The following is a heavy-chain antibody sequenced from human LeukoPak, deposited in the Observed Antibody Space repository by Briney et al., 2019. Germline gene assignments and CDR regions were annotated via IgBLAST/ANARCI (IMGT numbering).Heavy chain of an antibody. CDR1: GGTFSSYA. J-gene: IGHJ4*02. CDR2: IIPILGIA. CDR3: ARGRHYDFWSGYHDFDY. V-gene: IGHV1-69*04. D-gene: IGHD3-3*01. Sequence: ASVKVSCKASGGTFSSYAISWVRQAPGQGLEWMGRIIPILGIANYAQKFQGRVTITADKSTSTAYMELSSLRSEDTAVYYCARGRHYDFWSGYHDFDYWGQGTLVTVSS.